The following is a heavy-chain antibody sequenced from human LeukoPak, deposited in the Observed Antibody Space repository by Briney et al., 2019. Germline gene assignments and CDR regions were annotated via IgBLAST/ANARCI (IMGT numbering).Heavy chain of an antibody. V-gene: IGHV3-23*01. Sequence: QPGASLRLSCAASGFTFSSYAMSWVRQAPGKGLEWVSSISGSGGSTYYADSVKGRFTISRDNTKNTLYLQLNSLRAEDTAVYYCGKVQNYYDSSGSQYYFDYWGQGTLVTVSS. CDR1: GFTFSSYA. J-gene: IGHJ4*02. CDR2: ISGSGGST. D-gene: IGHD3-22*01. CDR3: GKVQNYYDSSGSQYYFDY.